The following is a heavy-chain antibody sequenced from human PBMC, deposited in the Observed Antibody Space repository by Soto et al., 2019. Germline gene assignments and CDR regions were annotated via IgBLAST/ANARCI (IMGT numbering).Heavy chain of an antibody. CDR1: GYTFTSYY. CDR3: AKEAHAFDL. V-gene: IGHV1-46*03. Sequence: ASVKVSCKASGYTFTSYYIHWVRQAPGQGLEWMGIIHPSGGSTSYAQKFQGRVTMTRDTSTSTVYMGLSSLRSEDTAVYYCAKEAHAFDLWGQGTMVTVSS. CDR2: IHPSGGST. J-gene: IGHJ3*01.